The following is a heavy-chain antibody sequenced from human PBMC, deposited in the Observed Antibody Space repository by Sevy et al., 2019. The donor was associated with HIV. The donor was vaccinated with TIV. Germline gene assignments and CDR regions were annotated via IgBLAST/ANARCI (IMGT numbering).Heavy chain of an antibody. CDR3: ARDAGYYDFWSGHLV. D-gene: IGHD3-3*01. Sequence: ASVKVSCKASGYTFTSYGISWVRQAPGQGLEWMGWISAYNGNTNYAQKLQGRVTMTTDTSTSTAYMELRSLGSDDTAVYYCARDAGYYDFWSGHLVWGQGTLVTVSS. J-gene: IGHJ4*02. CDR1: GYTFTSYG. V-gene: IGHV1-18*01. CDR2: ISAYNGNT.